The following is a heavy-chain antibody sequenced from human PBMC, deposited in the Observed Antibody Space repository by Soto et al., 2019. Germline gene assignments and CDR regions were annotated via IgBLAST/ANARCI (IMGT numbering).Heavy chain of an antibody. CDR1: GFTFSSYW. Sequence: GGSLRLSCAASGFTFSSYWMHWVRQAPGKGLVWVSRINSDGSSTSYADSVKGRFTISRDNAKNTLYLQMNSLRAEDTAVYYCARVRIYYDSSGYLASFDAFDIWGQGTMVTVS. V-gene: IGHV3-74*01. D-gene: IGHD3-22*01. CDR3: ARVRIYYDSSGYLASFDAFDI. J-gene: IGHJ3*02. CDR2: INSDGSST.